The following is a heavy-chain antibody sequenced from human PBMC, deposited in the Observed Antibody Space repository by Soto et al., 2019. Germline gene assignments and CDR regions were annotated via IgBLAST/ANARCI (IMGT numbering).Heavy chain of an antibody. CDR3: AKDLASAGDYYYYGMDV. V-gene: IGHV3-30*18. J-gene: IGHJ6*02. CDR2: ISYDGSNK. D-gene: IGHD6-19*01. CDR1: GFTFSSYG. Sequence: GGSLRLSCEASGFTFSSYGMHWVRQAPGKGLEWVAVISYDGSNKYYADSVKGRFTISRDNSKNTLYLQMNSLRAEDTAVYYCAKDLASAGDYYYYGMDVWGQGTTVTVSS.